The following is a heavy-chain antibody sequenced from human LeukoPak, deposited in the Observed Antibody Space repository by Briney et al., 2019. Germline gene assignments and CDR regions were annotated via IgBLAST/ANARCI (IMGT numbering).Heavy chain of an antibody. Sequence: ASVKVSCKASGYTFTSYDINWVRQATGQGLEWMGWMNPNSGNTGYAQKFQGRVTMTRDTSISTAYMELSRLRSDDTAVYYCARDSSSSEYYFDYWGQGTLVTVSS. CDR2: MNPNSGNT. V-gene: IGHV1-8*01. D-gene: IGHD6-6*01. CDR3: ARDSSSSEYYFDY. CDR1: GYTFTSYD. J-gene: IGHJ4*02.